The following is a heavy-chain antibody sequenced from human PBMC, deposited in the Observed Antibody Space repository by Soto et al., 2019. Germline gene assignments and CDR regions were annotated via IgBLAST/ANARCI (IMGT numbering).Heavy chain of an antibody. V-gene: IGHV3-23*01. CDR1: GFTFSIYA. Sequence: EVLLLESGGGLGQTGGSLTLSCAASGFTFSIYAMSWVRQAPGKGLEWVSGIRGSGDRTDYADSVKGRFTISRDKSENALYLQMNSLSAEDRAIYYGANPLCSGYCERFDYRGQGTLVAVSS. CDR2: IRGSGDRT. D-gene: IGHD3-3*01. CDR3: ANPLCSGYCERFDY. J-gene: IGHJ4*02.